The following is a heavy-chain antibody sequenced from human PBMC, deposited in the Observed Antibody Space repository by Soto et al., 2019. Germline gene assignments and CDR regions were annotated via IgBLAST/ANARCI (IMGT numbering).Heavy chain of an antibody. CDR3: AKDLWGEGYGPIFDF. CDR2: ISGSGGST. J-gene: IGHJ4*02. CDR1: GFTFSSYA. V-gene: IGHV3-23*01. Sequence: PGGSLRLSCAASGFTFSSYAMSWVRQAPGKGLEWVSAISGSGGSTYYADSVKGRFTISRDNSKNTLYLQMNSLRAEDTAVYYCAKDLWGEGYGPIFDFWGQGILVTVSS. D-gene: IGHD5-18*01.